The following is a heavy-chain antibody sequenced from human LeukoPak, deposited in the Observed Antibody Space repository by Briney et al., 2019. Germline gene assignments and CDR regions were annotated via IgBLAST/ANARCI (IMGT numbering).Heavy chain of an antibody. D-gene: IGHD2-15*01. CDR3: AREGCSGGSCYTDY. Sequence: GGSLRLSCAASGFTFSSYAMHWVRQAPGKGLEWVAVISYDGSNIYYADSVKGRFTISRDNSKNTLYLQMNSLRAEDTAVYYCAREGCSGGSCYTDYWGQGTLVTVSS. V-gene: IGHV3-30-3*01. CDR2: ISYDGSNI. J-gene: IGHJ4*02. CDR1: GFTFSSYA.